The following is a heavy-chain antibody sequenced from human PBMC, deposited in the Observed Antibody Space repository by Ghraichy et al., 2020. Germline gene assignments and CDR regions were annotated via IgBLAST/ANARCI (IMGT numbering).Heavy chain of an antibody. CDR3: ARRLEVDAFDY. D-gene: IGHD2-15*01. CDR1: GGSISSSSYY. J-gene: IGHJ4*02. CDR2: IYYSGST. V-gene: IGHV4-39*01. Sequence: SETLSLTCTVSGGSISSSSYYWGWIRQPPGKGLEWIGSIYYSGSTYYNPSLKSRVTISVDTSKNQFSLKLSSVTAADTAVYYCARRLEVDAFDYWAREPWSPSPQ.